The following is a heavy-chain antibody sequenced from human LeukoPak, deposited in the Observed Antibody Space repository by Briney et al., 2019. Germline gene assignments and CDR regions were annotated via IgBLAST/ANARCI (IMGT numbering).Heavy chain of an antibody. V-gene: IGHV4-34*01. CDR3: ARQSHSSGSPYYYYYMDV. Sequence: PSETLSLTCTVSGGSISSYYWSWIRQPPGKGLEWIGEINHSGSTNYDPSLKSRVTISVDTSKNQFSLKLSSVTAADTAVYYCARQSHSSGSPYYYYYMDVWGKGTTVTISS. D-gene: IGHD6-19*01. CDR2: INHSGST. CDR1: GGSISSYY. J-gene: IGHJ6*03.